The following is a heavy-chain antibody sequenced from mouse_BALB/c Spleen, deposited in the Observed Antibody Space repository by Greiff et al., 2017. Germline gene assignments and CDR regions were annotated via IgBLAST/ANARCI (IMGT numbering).Heavy chain of an antibody. CDR3: ARPIYYDSGFAY. J-gene: IGHJ3*01. D-gene: IGHD2-4*01. CDR1: GYTFTSYY. CDR2: IYPGDGST. Sequence: QVQLKQSGPELVKPGASVKMSCKASGYTFTSYYIHWVKQRPGQGLEWIGWIYPGDGSTKYNEKFKGKTTLTADKSSSTAYMLLSSLTSEDSAIYFCARPIYYDSGFAYWGQGTLVTVSA. V-gene: IGHV1S56*01.